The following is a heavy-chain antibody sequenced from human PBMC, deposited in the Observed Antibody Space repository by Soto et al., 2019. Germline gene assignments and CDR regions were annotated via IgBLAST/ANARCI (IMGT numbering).Heavy chain of an antibody. D-gene: IGHD3-22*01. CDR1: GNSICRED. Sequence: ADTLSVTCTVCGNSICREDCGWMRQRPGRGVGWSGEMCYSGSTNYNPSLKSRVTISVDTSKNQFSLKLSSVTAADTAVYYCASVIRERGYYSDSSGYYGNSGFGWFDPWGQGTLVTVSS. CDR3: ASVIRERGYYSDSSGYYGNSGFGWFDP. V-gene: IGHV4-59*01. CDR2: MCYSGST. J-gene: IGHJ5*02.